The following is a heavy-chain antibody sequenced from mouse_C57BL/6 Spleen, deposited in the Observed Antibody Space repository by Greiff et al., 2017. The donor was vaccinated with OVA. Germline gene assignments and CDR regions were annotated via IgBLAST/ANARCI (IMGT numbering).Heavy chain of an antibody. CDR3: AREGYGPYDY. CDR1: GYTFTSYW. J-gene: IGHJ2*01. CDR2: IDPSDSET. Sequence: QVQLQQPGAELVRPGSSVKLSCKASGYTFTSYWMHWVKQRPIQGLEWIGNIDPSDSETHYNQKFKDKATLTVDKSSSTAYMQLSSLTSEDSAVYYCAREGYGPYDYWGQGTTLTVSS. D-gene: IGHD1-1*01. V-gene: IGHV1-52*01.